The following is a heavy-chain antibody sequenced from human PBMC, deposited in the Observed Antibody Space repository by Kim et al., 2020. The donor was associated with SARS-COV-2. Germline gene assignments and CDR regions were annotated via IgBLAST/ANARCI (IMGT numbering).Heavy chain of an antibody. J-gene: IGHJ4*02. V-gene: IGHV6-1*01. Sequence: SQTLSLTCDISGDSVSANGAAWSWIRQSPSRGLEWLGRTYYSSKWYSEYATPVKSRLTINADTRKNQFSLHLNSVTPDDTAVYYCARGDMIRGVMGEYWGQGTLVTVSS. CDR3: ARGDMIRGVMGEY. CDR1: GDSVSANGAA. CDR2: TYYSSKWYS. D-gene: IGHD3-10*01.